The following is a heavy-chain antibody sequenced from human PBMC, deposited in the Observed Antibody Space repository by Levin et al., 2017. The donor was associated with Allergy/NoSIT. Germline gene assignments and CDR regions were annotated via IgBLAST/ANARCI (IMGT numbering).Heavy chain of an antibody. CDR2: IYGGGST. CDR3: ASEIPRGSPDNYVPL. CDR1: GFTVSSNY. J-gene: IGHJ4*02. D-gene: IGHD3-10*02. V-gene: IGHV3-53*01. Sequence: GGSLRLSCAVSGFTVSSNYMSWVRQAPGKGPEWVSVIYGGGSTYYADSVRGRFTISRDDSGNTLALQMNRLRVEDTAVYYCASEIPRGSPDNYVPLWGRGTLVTVSS.